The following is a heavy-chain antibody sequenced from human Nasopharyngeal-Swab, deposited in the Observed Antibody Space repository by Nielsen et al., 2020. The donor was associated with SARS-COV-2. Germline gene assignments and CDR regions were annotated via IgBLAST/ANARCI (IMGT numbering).Heavy chain of an antibody. V-gene: IGHV3-74*01. CDR1: GFTFSNYR. Sequence: GESLKISCAASGFTFSNYRMHWVRQAPGKGLVWVSRINGDGGSLNYADVVKGRFSISTENDKSTLYLDMNSLRAEYTGVYYCARVRGSSTSMIGYWGQGTLVTVSS. D-gene: IGHD2/OR15-2a*01. J-gene: IGHJ4*02. CDR2: INGDGGSL. CDR3: ARVRGSSTSMIGY.